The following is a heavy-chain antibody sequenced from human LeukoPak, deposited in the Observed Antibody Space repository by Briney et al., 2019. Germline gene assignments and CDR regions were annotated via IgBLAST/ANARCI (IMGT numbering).Heavy chain of an antibody. J-gene: IGHJ4*02. CDR1: GYTFTSYG. V-gene: IGHV1-69*05. D-gene: IGHD6-19*01. CDR2: IIPIFGTA. Sequence: GASVKVSCKASGYTFTSYGISWVRQAPGQGLEWMGGIIPIFGTANYAQKFQGRVTITTDESTSTAYMELSSLRSEDTAVYYCARAWSSGWFFDYWGQGTLVTVSS. CDR3: ARAWSSGWFFDY.